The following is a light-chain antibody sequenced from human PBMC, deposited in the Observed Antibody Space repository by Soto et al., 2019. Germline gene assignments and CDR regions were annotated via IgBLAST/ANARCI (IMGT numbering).Light chain of an antibody. J-gene: IGLJ1*01. V-gene: IGLV2-14*01. Sequence: QSALTQPASVSGSPGQSITISCTGTSSDIGAYNFVSWYQQHPGKAPKLMIFEVSNRPSGVSNRFSGSKSANTASLTISGLQAEDEADYYCCSYTSSTSDVFGTGTKLTVL. CDR3: CSYTSSTSDV. CDR2: EVS. CDR1: SSDIGAYNF.